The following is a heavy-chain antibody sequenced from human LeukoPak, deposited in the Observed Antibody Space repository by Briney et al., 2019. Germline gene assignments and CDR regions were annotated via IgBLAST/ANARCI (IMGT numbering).Heavy chain of an antibody. D-gene: IGHD6-13*01. CDR2: INTNTGNP. V-gene: IGHV7-4-1*02. CDR1: GYTFTTYG. J-gene: IGHJ4*02. CDR3: ARASIAAAGKRIDY. Sequence: ASVKVSCKASGYTFTTYGINWVRQAPGQGLEWMGWINTNTGNPTYAQGFTGRFVFSLDTSVSTAYLQISSLKAEDTAVYYCARASIAAAGKRIDYWGQGTLVTVSS.